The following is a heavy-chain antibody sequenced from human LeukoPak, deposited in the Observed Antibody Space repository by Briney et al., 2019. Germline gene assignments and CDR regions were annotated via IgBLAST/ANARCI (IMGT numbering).Heavy chain of an antibody. CDR1: RFTVSNYW. Sequence: GGCLRLSCAAARFTVSNYWMSWVRQAPGKGLEWVANIKQDGSEKYYVDSVKGRFTISRDNAKNSLYLQMNSLRAEDTAVYYCAGGSDYGDPYPNDYWGQGTLVTVSS. CDR2: IKQDGSEK. J-gene: IGHJ4*02. V-gene: IGHV3-7*03. D-gene: IGHD4-17*01. CDR3: AGGSDYGDPYPNDY.